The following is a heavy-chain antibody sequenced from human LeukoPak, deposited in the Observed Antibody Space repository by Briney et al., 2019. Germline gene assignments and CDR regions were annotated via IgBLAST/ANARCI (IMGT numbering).Heavy chain of an antibody. J-gene: IGHJ4*02. CDR1: GGSISSGSYY. CDR2: IYTSGST. V-gene: IGHV4-61*02. D-gene: IGHD5-24*01. Sequence: PSQTLSLTCTVSGGSISSGSYYWSWIRQPAGKGLEWIGRIYTSGSTNYNPSLKSRVTISVDTSKNQFSLKLSSVTVADTAVYYCARGLKRWLQLSSVFDYWGQGTLVTVSS. CDR3: ARGLKRWLQLSSVFDY.